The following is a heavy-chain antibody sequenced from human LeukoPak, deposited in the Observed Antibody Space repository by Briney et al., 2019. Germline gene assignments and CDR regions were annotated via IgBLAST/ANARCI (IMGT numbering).Heavy chain of an antibody. V-gene: IGHV3-23*01. CDR3: AKDGYYYGSGSYYRPDY. J-gene: IGHJ4*02. Sequence: RGSLRLSCAASGFTFSSYAMSWVRQAPGKGLEWVSAISGSGGSTYYADSVKGRFTISRDNSKNTLYLQMNSLRAEDTAVYYCAKDGYYYGSGSYYRPDYWGQGTLVTVSS. CDR1: GFTFSSYA. D-gene: IGHD3-10*01. CDR2: ISGSGGST.